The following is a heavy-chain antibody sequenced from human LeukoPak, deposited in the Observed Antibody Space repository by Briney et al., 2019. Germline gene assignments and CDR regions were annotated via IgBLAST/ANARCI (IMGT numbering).Heavy chain of an antibody. CDR1: GYTFTGYY. D-gene: IGHD3-10*01. Sequence: ASVKVSCKASGYTFTGYYMHWVRQAPGQGLEWMGVISPIGGGTTYSQKFQGRVSMTSDTSTSTVYMELSSLRSEDTAVYSCARSLWFGELSPSDYWGQGTLVTVSS. CDR2: ISPIGGGT. V-gene: IGHV1-46*01. J-gene: IGHJ4*02. CDR3: ARSLWFGELSPSDY.